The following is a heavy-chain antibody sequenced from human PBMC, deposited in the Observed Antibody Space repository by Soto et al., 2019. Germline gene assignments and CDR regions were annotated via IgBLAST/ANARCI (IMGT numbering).Heavy chain of an antibody. J-gene: IGHJ5*02. CDR2: ISGSGGST. D-gene: IGHD3-22*01. V-gene: IGHV3-23*01. CDR1: GFTFSSYA. CDR3: AKSYRTAMIVS. Sequence: PXECLRLSCAASGFTFSSYAMSWVRQAPGKGLEWVSAISGSGGSTYYADPVKGRFTISRDNSKNTLYLQMNSLRAEDTAVYYCAKSYRTAMIVSWGQGTLVTVSS.